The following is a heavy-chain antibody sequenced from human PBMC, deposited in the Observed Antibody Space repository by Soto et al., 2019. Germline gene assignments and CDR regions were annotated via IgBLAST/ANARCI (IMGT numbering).Heavy chain of an antibody. D-gene: IGHD2-2*01. CDR1: GFIFGSYA. CDR3: ARVYCSSTSCPSSIDY. J-gene: IGHJ4*02. CDR2: ISASGDFT. V-gene: IGHV3-23*01. Sequence: PGGSLRLSCAASGFIFGSYAKGWVRQAPGKGLEWVSDISASGDFTFYADSVKGRFTISRDNSKDTLYLQMNSLRAEDTAVYYCARVYCSSTSCPSSIDYWGQGTLVTVSS.